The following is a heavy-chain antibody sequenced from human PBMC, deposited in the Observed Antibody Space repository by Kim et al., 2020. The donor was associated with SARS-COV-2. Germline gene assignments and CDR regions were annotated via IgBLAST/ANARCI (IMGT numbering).Heavy chain of an antibody. D-gene: IGHD3-16*01. Sequence: GGSLRLSCAASGFTFSNYWMRWVRQAPGKGLEWVANIKQDGSDRYSMDSVKGRFTISRDNAKNSLYLQMNSLRVEDTAMYYCARVDFGYYYYYGMDVWGQGTTVTVSS. V-gene: IGHV3-7*01. CDR2: IKQDGSDR. CDR1: GFTFSNYW. J-gene: IGHJ6*02. CDR3: ARVDFGYYYYYGMDV.